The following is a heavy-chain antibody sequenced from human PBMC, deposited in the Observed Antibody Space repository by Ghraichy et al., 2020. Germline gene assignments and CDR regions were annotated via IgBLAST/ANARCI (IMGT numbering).Heavy chain of an antibody. Sequence: SETLSLTCAISGDSVSSNSAAWNWIRQSPSRGLEWLGRTYYRSKWYNDYAVSVKSRITINPDTSKNQFSLQLNSVTPEDTAVYYCARGGYYDFWSGYPNWFDPWGQGTLVTVSS. CDR2: TYYRSKWYN. CDR3: ARGGYYDFWSGYPNWFDP. J-gene: IGHJ5*02. CDR1: GDSVSSNSAA. V-gene: IGHV6-1*01. D-gene: IGHD3-3*01.